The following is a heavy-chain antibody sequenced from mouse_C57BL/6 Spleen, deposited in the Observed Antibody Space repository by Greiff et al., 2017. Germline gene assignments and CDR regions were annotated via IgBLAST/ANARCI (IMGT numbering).Heavy chain of an antibody. V-gene: IGHV5-17*01. CDR2: ISSGSSTT. CDR3: ARNDGYYVNYAMDY. Sequence: EVQLVESGGGLVKPGGSLKLSCAASGFTFSDYGMHWVRQAPEQGLEWVANISSGSSTTDYADTVKGRFTISRDNAKNTLFLQMTSLRSEDTAMYYCARNDGYYVNYAMDYWGQGTSVTVSS. J-gene: IGHJ4*01. D-gene: IGHD2-3*01. CDR1: GFTFSDYG.